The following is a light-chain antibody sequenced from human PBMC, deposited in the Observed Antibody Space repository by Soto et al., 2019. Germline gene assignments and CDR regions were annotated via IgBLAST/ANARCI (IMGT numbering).Light chain of an antibody. J-gene: IGKJ3*01. CDR3: HQFGSDSLFS. CDR1: QSVSSTY. CDR2: GAS. V-gene: IGKV3-20*01. Sequence: EIVLTQSPGTLSLSPGGRATLSCRASQSVSSTYFAWYQHRPGQAPRLLLYGASTRATGIPDRFSGSGSGTDFTLTISRLEPEDFAVYYCHQFGSDSLFSFGPGTKVDIK.